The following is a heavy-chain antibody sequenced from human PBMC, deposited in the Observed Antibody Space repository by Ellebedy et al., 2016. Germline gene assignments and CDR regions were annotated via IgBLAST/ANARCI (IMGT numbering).Heavy chain of an antibody. CDR3: ARGPNSVEDPFDL. V-gene: IGHV4-61*10. Sequence: SETLSLTXTVSGGSITSGSSYWSWVRQPAGKGLEWIGRMFIGDYTNYNPSLNYNPSLKSRVTLSEDTSKNEFSLKLTSVTAADTAVYYCARGPNSVEDPFDLWGQGTMVTISS. D-gene: IGHD2-21*01. J-gene: IGHJ3*01. CDR2: RMFIGDYTNYNPSL. CDR1: GGSITSGSSY.